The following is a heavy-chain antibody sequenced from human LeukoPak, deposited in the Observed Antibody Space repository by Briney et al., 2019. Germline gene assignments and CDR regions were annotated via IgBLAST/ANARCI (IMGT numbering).Heavy chain of an antibody. CDR2: ISWNRGSI. V-gene: IGHV3-9*01. Sequence: GRSLRLSCAASGFTFDVYGMHWVRQAPGKGREGVAGISWNRGSIGYADAVKGRFTISGDTAKNSLYLKMNSLRPEDPALYYCATGGAAAENYWYLDLWGGGTLVTVSS. D-gene: IGHD6-13*01. CDR3: ATGGAAAENYWYLDL. J-gene: IGHJ2*01. CDR1: GFTFDVYG.